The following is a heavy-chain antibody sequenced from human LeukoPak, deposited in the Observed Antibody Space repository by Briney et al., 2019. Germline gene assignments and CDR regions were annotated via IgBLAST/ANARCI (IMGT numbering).Heavy chain of an antibody. CDR1: GFTFSNYY. CDR2: ISGSGGST. D-gene: IGHD1-1*01. J-gene: IGHJ3*02. CDR3: AKDLTKTGNDAFDI. Sequence: GGSLRLFCTASGFTFSNYYMNWVRQAPGKGLEWVSAISGSGGSTYYADSVKGRFTISRDNSKNTLYLQMNSLRAEDTAEYYCAKDLTKTGNDAFDIWGQGTMVTVSS. V-gene: IGHV3-23*01.